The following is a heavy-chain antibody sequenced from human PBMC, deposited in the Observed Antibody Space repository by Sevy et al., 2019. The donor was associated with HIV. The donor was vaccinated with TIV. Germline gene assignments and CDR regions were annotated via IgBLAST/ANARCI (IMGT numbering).Heavy chain of an antibody. Sequence: SETLSLTCTVYGGSFSADYWTWIRQPPGKGLEWIGENNHSGSTNYNPSLKSRVTISLDTSKNQFSLRLTSVTAADTAVFYCARGYDAGPLIYWGHGTLVTVSS. CDR2: NNHSGST. J-gene: IGHJ4*01. V-gene: IGHV4-34*01. D-gene: IGHD3-22*01. CDR3: ARGYDAGPLIY. CDR1: GGSFSADY.